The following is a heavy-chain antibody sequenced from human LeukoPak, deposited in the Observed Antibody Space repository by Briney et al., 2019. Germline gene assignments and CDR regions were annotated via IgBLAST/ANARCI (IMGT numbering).Heavy chain of an antibody. CDR1: GASISGSGYY. J-gene: IGHJ4*02. Sequence: SETLSLTCTVSGASISGSGYYWGWIRQPPGKGLEWIGNIYYGENTYYNPSLKSRVTISIDTSKNQFYLKLSSLTAADTAVYYCARRDDSSGYHKIFDYWGPGTLVTVSS. CDR2: IYYGENT. D-gene: IGHD3-22*01. V-gene: IGHV4-39*01. CDR3: ARRDDSSGYHKIFDY.